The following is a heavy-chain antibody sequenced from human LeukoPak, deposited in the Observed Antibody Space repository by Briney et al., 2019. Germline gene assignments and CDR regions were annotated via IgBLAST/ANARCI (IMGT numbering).Heavy chain of an antibody. Sequence: SETLSLTCTVSGGSIGIYYWNWIRQPAGKGLEWIGRIFTSGITNYNPSLKSRVTMSVDTSKNQFSLNLSSVIAADTAIYYCARETSGTYYNPLGYMDVWGKGTTVTVSS. D-gene: IGHD3-10*01. CDR3: ARETSGTYYNPLGYMDV. CDR1: GGSIGIYY. CDR2: IFTSGIT. V-gene: IGHV4-4*07. J-gene: IGHJ6*03.